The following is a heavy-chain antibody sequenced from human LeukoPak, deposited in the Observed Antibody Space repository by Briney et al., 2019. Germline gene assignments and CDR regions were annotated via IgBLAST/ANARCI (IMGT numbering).Heavy chain of an antibody. CDR2: INPNSGGT. V-gene: IGHV1-2*02. Sequence: GASVKVSCKASGYTFTSYGISWVRQAPGLGLEWMGWINPNSGGTNYAQKFQGRVTMTRDTSISTAYMELSRLRSDDTAVYYCARDGRWFGELLVFYYWGQGTLVTVSS. CDR3: ARDGRWFGELLVFYY. D-gene: IGHD3-10*01. CDR1: GYTFTSYG. J-gene: IGHJ4*02.